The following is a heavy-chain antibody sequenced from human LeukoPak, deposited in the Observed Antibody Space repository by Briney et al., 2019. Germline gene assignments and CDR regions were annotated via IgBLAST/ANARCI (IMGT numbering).Heavy chain of an antibody. CDR2: INPNSGGT. J-gene: IGHJ4*02. Sequence: ASVKVSCKASGYTFTGYYMHWVRQAPGQGLEWMGWINPNSGGTNYAQKFQGRVTVTRDTSISTAYMELSRLRSDDTAVYYCARDLDGDRHETSDYWGQGTLVTVSS. D-gene: IGHD4-17*01. V-gene: IGHV1-2*02. CDR3: ARDLDGDRHETSDY. CDR1: GYTFTGYY.